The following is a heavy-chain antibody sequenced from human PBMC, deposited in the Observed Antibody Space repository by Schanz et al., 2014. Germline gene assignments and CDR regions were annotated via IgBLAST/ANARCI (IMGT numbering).Heavy chain of an antibody. D-gene: IGHD2-21*01. V-gene: IGHV3-7*03. Sequence: EVQLVESGGGLVQPGGSPRLSCATSRLTFSNYWMSWVRQAPGKGLEWVANINQDGSQKYYVGSVKGRFTISRDNSKNTLYLQMNSLRAEDTAVYYCAKGQLLSYYFDYWGQGTLVTVSS. CDR3: AKGQLLSYYFDY. J-gene: IGHJ4*02. CDR2: INQDGSQK. CDR1: RLTFSNYW.